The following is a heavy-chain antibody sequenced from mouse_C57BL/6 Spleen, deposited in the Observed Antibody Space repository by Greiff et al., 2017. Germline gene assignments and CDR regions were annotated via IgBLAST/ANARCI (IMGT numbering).Heavy chain of an antibody. D-gene: IGHD1-1*01. CDR3: ARSDYYGSRYVFHWYFDV. CDR1: GYTFTDHT. J-gene: IGHJ1*03. CDR2: IYPRDGST. Sequence: VQLQQSDAELVKPGASVKISCKVSGYTFTDHTIHWMKQRPEQGLEWIGYIYPRDGSTKYNEKFKGKATLTADKSSSTAYMQLNSLTSEDSAVYFCARSDYYGSRYVFHWYFDVWGTGTTVTVSS. V-gene: IGHV1-78*01.